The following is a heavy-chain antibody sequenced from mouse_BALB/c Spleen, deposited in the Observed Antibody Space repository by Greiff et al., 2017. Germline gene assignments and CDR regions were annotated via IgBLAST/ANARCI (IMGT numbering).Heavy chain of an antibody. D-gene: IGHD1-1*01. CDR3: ARDYAPY. CDR1: GYTFTDYY. CDR2: IYPGSGNT. J-gene: IGHJ3*01. Sequence: QVQLQQSGAELARPGASVKLSCTASGYTFTDYYINWVKQRTGQGLEWIGEIYPGSGNTYYNEKFKGKATLTADKSSSTAYMQLSSLTSEDSAVYFCARDYAPYWGQGTLVTVSA. V-gene: IGHV1-77*01.